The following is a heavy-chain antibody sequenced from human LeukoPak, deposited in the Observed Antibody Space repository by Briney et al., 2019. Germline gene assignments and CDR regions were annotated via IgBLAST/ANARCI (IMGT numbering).Heavy chain of an antibody. CDR3: ARDGGELTAQNYYYYGMDV. CDR1: GFTVSSNY. V-gene: IGHV3-66*01. Sequence: PGGSQRLSCAASGFTVSSNYMSWVRQAPGKGLEWVSVIYSGGSTYYADSVKGRFTISRDNSKNTLYLQMNSLRAEDTAVYYCARDGGELTAQNYYYYGMDVWGQGTTVTVSS. CDR2: IYSGGST. D-gene: IGHD1-26*01. J-gene: IGHJ6*02.